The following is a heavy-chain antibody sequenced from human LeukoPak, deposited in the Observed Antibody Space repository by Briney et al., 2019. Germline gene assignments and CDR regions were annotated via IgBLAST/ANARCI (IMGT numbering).Heavy chain of an antibody. V-gene: IGHV1-24*01. J-gene: IGHJ5*02. CDR3: ATGMAGKYYSTPQDKGWFDP. D-gene: IGHD3-10*01. Sequence: ASVKVSCKVSGYTLTELSMHWVRQAPGKGLEWMGGFDPENGETIYAQRFQGRVTMTEDTSTDTAYMELSSLRFEDTAVYYCATGMAGKYYSTPQDKGWFDPWGQGTLVTVSS. CDR1: GYTLTELS. CDR2: FDPENGET.